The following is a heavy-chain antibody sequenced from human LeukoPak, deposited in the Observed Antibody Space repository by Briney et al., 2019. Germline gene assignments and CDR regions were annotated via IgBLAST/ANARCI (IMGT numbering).Heavy chain of an antibody. CDR1: GGSISSSSYY. J-gene: IGHJ6*03. V-gene: IGHV4-39*01. Sequence: SETLSLTCTVSGGSISSSSYYWGWIRQPPGNGLEWIGSIYYSGSTYYNPSLKSRVTISVDTSKNQFSLKLSSVTAADTAVYYCARGFRGVDYYYYYYMDVWGKGTTVTVSS. CDR2: IYYSGST. D-gene: IGHD3-10*01. CDR3: ARGFRGVDYYYYYYMDV.